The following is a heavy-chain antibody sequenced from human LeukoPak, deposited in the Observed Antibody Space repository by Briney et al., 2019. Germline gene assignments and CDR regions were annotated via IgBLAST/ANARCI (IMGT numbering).Heavy chain of an antibody. CDR3: ARVRQQLVDFDY. Sequence: ASVKVSCKASGYTFTGYYMHWARQAPGQGLEWMGWINPNSGGTNYAQKFQGRVTMTRDTSISTAYMELGRLRSDDTAVYYCARVRQQLVDFDYWGQGTLVTVSS. J-gene: IGHJ4*02. D-gene: IGHD6-13*01. V-gene: IGHV1-2*02. CDR2: INPNSGGT. CDR1: GYTFTGYY.